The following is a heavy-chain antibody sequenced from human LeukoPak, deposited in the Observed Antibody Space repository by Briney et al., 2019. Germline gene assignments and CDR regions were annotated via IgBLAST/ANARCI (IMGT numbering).Heavy chain of an antibody. D-gene: IGHD4-17*01. CDR1: GFTFSSYG. Sequence: GGSLRLSCAVSGFTFSSYGMNWVRQAPGKGLEWVSFISSGSRSIYYADSVKGRFTISRDNAKNSLYLQMNSLGAEDTAVYYCARDNYDSGDYYFDYWGQGTPVTVSS. CDR3: ARDNYDSGDYYFDY. J-gene: IGHJ4*02. V-gene: IGHV3-21*01. CDR2: ISSGSRSI.